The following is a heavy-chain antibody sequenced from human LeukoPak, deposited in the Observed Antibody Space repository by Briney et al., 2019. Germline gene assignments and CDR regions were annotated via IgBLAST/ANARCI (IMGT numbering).Heavy chain of an antibody. J-gene: IGHJ4*02. CDR2: IIPIFGTA. CDR1: GGTFSSYA. Sequence: SVKVSCKASGGTFSSYAISWVRQAPGQGLEWMGGIIPIFGTANYAQKFQGRVTITADESTSTAYMELSSLRSDDTAVYYCARREQWLVGDDYWGQGTLVTVSS. V-gene: IGHV1-69*01. CDR3: ARREQWLVGDDY. D-gene: IGHD6-19*01.